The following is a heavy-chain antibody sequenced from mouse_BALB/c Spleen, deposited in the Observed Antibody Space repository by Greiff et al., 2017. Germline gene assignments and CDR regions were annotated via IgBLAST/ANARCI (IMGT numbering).Heavy chain of an antibody. J-gene: IGHJ4*01. D-gene: IGHD2-13*01. Sequence: EVKLMESGGGLVQPGGSLKLSCAASGFTFSGYTMSWVRQTPEKRLEWVASISNGGGSNYYPDTVKGRITISRDNAKNTLYLQMSRLKSEDTAMYYCARLTAGMRGYYAMDYWGQGTSVTVSS. CDR2: ISNGGGSN. V-gene: IGHV5-12-2*01. CDR3: ARLTAGMRGYYAMDY. CDR1: GFTFSGYT.